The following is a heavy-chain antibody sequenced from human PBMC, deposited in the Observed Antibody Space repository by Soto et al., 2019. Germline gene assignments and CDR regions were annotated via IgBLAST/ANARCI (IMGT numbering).Heavy chain of an antibody. D-gene: IGHD6-19*01. CDR3: AKNLQAVAGTRYYFDY. J-gene: IGHJ4*02. V-gene: IGHV3-23*01. CDR1: GFTFSSYA. Sequence: PGGSLRLSCAASGFTFSSYAMSWVRQAPGKGLEWVSAISGSGGSTYYADSVKGRFTISRDNSKNTLYLQMNSLRAEDTAVYYCAKNLQAVAGTRYYFDYWGQGTLVTVSS. CDR2: ISGSGGST.